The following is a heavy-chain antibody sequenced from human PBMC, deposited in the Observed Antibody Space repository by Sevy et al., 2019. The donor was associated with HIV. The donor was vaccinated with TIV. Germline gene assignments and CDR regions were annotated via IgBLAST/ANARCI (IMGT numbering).Heavy chain of an antibody. Sequence: SETLSLTCTVSGGSISNPDYNWSWIRQPPGKGLEWIGYIYYSGNTYYGPSLKSRAYISIDTSKNQFSLNLNSATAADTAVYYCVRVTGPFGWFDPWGQRTLVTVSS. CDR3: VRVTGPFGWFDP. CDR2: IYYSGNT. CDR1: GGSISNPDYN. D-gene: IGHD3-9*01. J-gene: IGHJ5*02. V-gene: IGHV4-30-4*01.